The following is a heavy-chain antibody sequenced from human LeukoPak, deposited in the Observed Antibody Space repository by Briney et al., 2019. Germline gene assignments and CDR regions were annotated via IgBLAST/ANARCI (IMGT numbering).Heavy chain of an antibody. Sequence: PSETLSLTCTVSGYSITSGYYWGWIRQPPGKGLEWIGSIYHSGSTFYNPSLKSRVTISVDPSKNQFSLKLSSVIVADTAVYYCARHSSSSWSYFDYWGQGALVTVSS. J-gene: IGHJ4*02. CDR2: IYHSGST. V-gene: IGHV4-38-2*02. CDR3: ARHSSSSWSYFDY. D-gene: IGHD6-13*01. CDR1: GYSITSGYY.